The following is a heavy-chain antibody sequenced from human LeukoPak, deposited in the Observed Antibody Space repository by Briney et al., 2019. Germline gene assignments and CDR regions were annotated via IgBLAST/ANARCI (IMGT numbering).Heavy chain of an antibody. D-gene: IGHD3-10*01. CDR2: INHSGST. J-gene: IGHJ5*02. CDR1: GGSFSSYY. CDR3: ARGTPHYSGSVSYYISHFDP. V-gene: IGHV4-34*01. Sequence: SETLSLTCAVYGGSFSSYYWSWIRQPPGKGLEWIGEINHSGSTNYNPSLKSRVTISLDTSKNQFSLKLSSVTAADTAVYYGARGTPHYSGSVSYYISHFDPWGQGTLVTVSS.